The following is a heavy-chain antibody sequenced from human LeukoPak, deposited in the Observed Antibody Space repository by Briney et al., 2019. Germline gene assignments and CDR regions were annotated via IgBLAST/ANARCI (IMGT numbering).Heavy chain of an antibody. J-gene: IGHJ6*02. V-gene: IGHV3-66*01. CDR2: IYSGDST. D-gene: IGHD3-10*01. Sequence: PGGSLRLSCAASGFTVSSNYMSWVRQAPGKGLGWVSIIYSGDSTYYADSVKGRFTISRDNSKNTLYLQMNSLRAEDTAVYYCARPGFGVLYYYGIDVWGQGTTVAVSS. CDR3: ARPGFGVLYYYGIDV. CDR1: GFTVSSNY.